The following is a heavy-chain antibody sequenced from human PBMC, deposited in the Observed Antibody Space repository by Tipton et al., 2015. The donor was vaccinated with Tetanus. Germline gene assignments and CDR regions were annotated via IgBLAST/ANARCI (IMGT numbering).Heavy chain of an antibody. CDR2: IYYSGST. CDR1: GGPISSGGSF. CDR3: ARGPMVRGVTRFDY. V-gene: IGHV4-31*03. D-gene: IGHD3-10*01. J-gene: IGHJ4*02. Sequence: LRLSCTVSGGPISSGGSFWSWIRQHPGKDLEWIGYIYYSGSTYYNPSLQSRVTISLDTSKNQFSLKLSSVTAADTAVYYCARGPMVRGVTRFDYWGQGTPVTVSS.